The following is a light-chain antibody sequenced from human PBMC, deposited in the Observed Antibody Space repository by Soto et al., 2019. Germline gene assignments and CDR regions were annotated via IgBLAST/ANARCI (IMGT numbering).Light chain of an antibody. Sequence: QSALAQPSSVSGSPGQSITISCTGTSTDVGGYNYVSWYQHHSGKAPKLLIYEVTNRPSGISDRFSGSKSVNPASLTISGLQAEDESDYYCGSYSSTETPVVFGTGTKLPVL. V-gene: IGLV2-14*01. J-gene: IGLJ1*01. CDR3: GSYSSTETPVV. CDR2: EVT. CDR1: STDVGGYNY.